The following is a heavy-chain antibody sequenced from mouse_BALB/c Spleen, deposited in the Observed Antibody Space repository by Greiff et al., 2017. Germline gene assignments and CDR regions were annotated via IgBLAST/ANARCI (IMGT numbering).Heavy chain of an antibody. D-gene: IGHD1-2*01. Sequence: EVQVVESGGGLVQPGGSRKLSCAASGFTFSSFGMHWVRQAPEKGLEWVAYISSGSSTIYYADTVKGRFTISRDNPKNTLFLQMTSLRSEDTAMYYFARDYGYVWYFDVWGAGTTVTVSS. CDR3: ARDYGYVWYFDV. CDR2: ISSGSSTI. CDR1: GFTFSSFG. V-gene: IGHV5-17*02. J-gene: IGHJ1*01.